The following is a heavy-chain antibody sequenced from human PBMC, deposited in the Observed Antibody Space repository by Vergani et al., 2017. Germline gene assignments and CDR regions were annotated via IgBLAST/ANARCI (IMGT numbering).Heavy chain of an antibody. CDR1: GFTFSSYE. CDR3: ARGQLGYCSGGSCDDY. V-gene: IGHV3-48*03. J-gene: IGHJ4*02. D-gene: IGHD2-15*01. CDR2: ISSSGSTI. Sequence: EVQLVESGGGLVQPGGSLRLSCAASGFTFSSYEMNWVRQAPGKGLEWVSYISSSGSTIYYADSVKGRFTISRDNAKNSLYLQMNSLRAEDTAVYYCARGQLGYCSGGSCDDYWGQGTLVTVSS.